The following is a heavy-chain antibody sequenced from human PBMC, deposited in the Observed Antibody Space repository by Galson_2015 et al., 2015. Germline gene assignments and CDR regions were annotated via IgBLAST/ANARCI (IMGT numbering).Heavy chain of an antibody. CDR3: ARAADQYFDP. J-gene: IGHJ5*02. CDR1: GYTFTTSDY. D-gene: IGHD3-9*01. Sequence: SVKVSCKAFGYTFTTSDYMHWVRQAPGQGLEWMGIINPSDGIANYTQKFQDRVTMTRDTSTSAVYIEVSSLRSEDTAVYYCARAADQYFDPWGQGTPVTVSS. CDR2: INPSDGIA. V-gene: IGHV1-46*01.